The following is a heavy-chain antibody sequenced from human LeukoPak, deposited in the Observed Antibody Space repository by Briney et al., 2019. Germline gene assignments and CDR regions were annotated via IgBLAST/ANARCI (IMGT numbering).Heavy chain of an antibody. J-gene: IGHJ4*02. Sequence: SVKVSCKASGYTFTGYDINWVRQATGQGLEWMRWMNRNSADTGYAQKFQGRVTMTRNTSIDTAYMDLSGLRSDDTAVYYCTRGSLSGSSRDYWGQGTLVTVSS. CDR1: GYTFTGYD. CDR2: MNRNSADT. D-gene: IGHD1-26*01. CDR3: TRGSLSGSSRDY. V-gene: IGHV1-8*01.